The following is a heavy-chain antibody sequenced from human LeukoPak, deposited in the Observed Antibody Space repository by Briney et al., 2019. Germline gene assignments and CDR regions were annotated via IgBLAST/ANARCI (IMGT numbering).Heavy chain of an antibody. Sequence: VASVTLSCEASGYTFTGYYMNWVRQAPGQGLEWMGWINPNSGGTNYAQKFQGRVTMTRDTSISTAYMELSRLRSDDTAVYYCARFPRFGELLSKTETTTLTILGFDPWGQGTLVTVSS. V-gene: IGHV1-2*02. D-gene: IGHD3-10*01. CDR1: GYTFTGYY. CDR3: ARFPRFGELLSKTETTTLTILGFDP. CDR2: INPNSGGT. J-gene: IGHJ5*02.